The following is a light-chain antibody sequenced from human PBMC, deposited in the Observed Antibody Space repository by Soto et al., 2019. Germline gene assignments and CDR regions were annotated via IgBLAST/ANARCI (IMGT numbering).Light chain of an antibody. Sequence: EIVMTQYPATLSVSPGERATLSCRASQSVSSNVAWYQQKPGQAPRLLIYGASTRATGIPARFSGSGSGTEFTLTISRLQSEDFAVYYCQQYNNWPQTFGQGTKVDIK. CDR3: QQYNNWPQT. CDR1: QSVSSN. V-gene: IGKV3-15*01. CDR2: GAS. J-gene: IGKJ1*01.